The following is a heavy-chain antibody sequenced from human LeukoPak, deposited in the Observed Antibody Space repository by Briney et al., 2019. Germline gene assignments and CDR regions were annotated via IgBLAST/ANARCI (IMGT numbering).Heavy chain of an antibody. D-gene: IGHD3-10*01. V-gene: IGHV3-21*01. J-gene: IGHJ3*02. CDR2: ISSSSSYI. Sequence: GASLRLSCAASGFTFSSYSMNWVRQAPGKGLEWVSSISSSSSYIYYADSVKGRFTISRDNAKNSLYLQMNSLRAEDTAVYYCARWNHYYGSGSYAFDIWGQGTMVTVSS. CDR1: GFTFSSYS. CDR3: ARWNHYYGSGSYAFDI.